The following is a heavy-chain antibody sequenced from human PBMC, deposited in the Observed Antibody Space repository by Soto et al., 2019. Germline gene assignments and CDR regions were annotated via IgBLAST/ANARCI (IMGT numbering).Heavy chain of an antibody. CDR3: ARKEGYGDHGRIDY. D-gene: IGHD4-17*01. J-gene: IGHJ4*02. Sequence: QVQLVQSGAEVKKPGASVKVSCKASGYTFTSYAMHWVRQAPGQRLEWMGWINAGNGNTKYSQKFQGRVTITRDTSASTAYMELSRLRSEDTAVYYCARKEGYGDHGRIDYWGQGTLVTVSS. CDR2: INAGNGNT. V-gene: IGHV1-3*01. CDR1: GYTFTSYA.